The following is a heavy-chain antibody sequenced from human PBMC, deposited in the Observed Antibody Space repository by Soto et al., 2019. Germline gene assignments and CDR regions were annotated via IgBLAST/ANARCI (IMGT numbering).Heavy chain of an antibody. Sequence: PGGSLRISCAASGVTFSNYAMVWVRQAPGKGLEWVAAIGGGGGSTYYADSVKGRFTISRDNSKNTLYLQMNSLTDEDTAIYFCALTAEAVAGTVYGYWGQGTLVTVSS. CDR1: GVTFSNYA. CDR3: ALTAEAVAGTVYGY. V-gene: IGHV3-23*01. CDR2: IGGGGGST. J-gene: IGHJ4*02. D-gene: IGHD6-19*01.